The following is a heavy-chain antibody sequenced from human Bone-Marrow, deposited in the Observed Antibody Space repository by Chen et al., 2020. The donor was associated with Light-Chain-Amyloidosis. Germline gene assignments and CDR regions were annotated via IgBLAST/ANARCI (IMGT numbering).Heavy chain of an antibody. Sequence: EVQLVESGGGLVQPGRSLRLSCAASGFTFDDYAMHWVRQAPGKGREGVSGISWNSGSIGYADSVQGRVTIARDNAKISLYLQMNSLRAEDTALYYCAKDMVFAGPSSGWYPPRGVFDYWGQGTLVTVSS. J-gene: IGHJ4*02. CDR3: AKDMVFAGPSSGWYPPRGVFDY. V-gene: IGHV3-9*01. CDR2: ISWNSGSI. CDR1: GFTFDDYA. D-gene: IGHD6-19*01.